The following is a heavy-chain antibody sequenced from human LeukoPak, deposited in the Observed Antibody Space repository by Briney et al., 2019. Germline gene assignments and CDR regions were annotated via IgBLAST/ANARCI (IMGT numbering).Heavy chain of an antibody. CDR1: GFTFSSYS. D-gene: IGHD3-9*01. CDR2: ISSSSSYI. CDR3: ARDGGDDILTRYYDYFDY. V-gene: IGHV3-21*01. J-gene: IGHJ4*02. Sequence: GGSLRLSCAASGFTFSSYSMNWVRQAPGKGLEWVSSISSSSSYIYYADSVKGRFTISRDNAKNSLYLQMNSLRAEDTAVYYCARDGGDDILTRYYDYFDYWGQGTLVTVSS.